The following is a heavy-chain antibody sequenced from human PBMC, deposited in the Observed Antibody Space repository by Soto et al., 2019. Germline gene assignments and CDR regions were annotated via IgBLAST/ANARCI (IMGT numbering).Heavy chain of an antibody. D-gene: IGHD3-3*01. Sequence: QVQLQQWGAGLLKPSETLSLTCPVNGGSFSDYYWTWIRQPPGKGLEWIGEVKHGGSTHYNPSLKIRVSISVDTSKKQFSLNLTFVTAADAAVYYCAREWWSGSLIGGSLGGEGTLVTVSS. CDR1: GGSFSDYY. CDR2: VKHGGST. V-gene: IGHV4-34*01. J-gene: IGHJ4*02. CDR3: AREWWSGSLIGGSL.